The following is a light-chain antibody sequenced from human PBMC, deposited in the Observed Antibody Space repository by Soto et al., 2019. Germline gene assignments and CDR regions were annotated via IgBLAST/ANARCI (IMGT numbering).Light chain of an antibody. CDR2: GAF. CDR1: QSVSYN. Sequence: EIVMTQSPATLSVSPGETATLSCRASQSVSYNLAWYQQKPGQGPRLLIYGAFTRATGIPARFSGSGSGTEFTLAISSLQSEDLAVYYGQQYKNWPPLTFGGGTNVEIK. V-gene: IGKV3-15*01. CDR3: QQYKNWPPLT. J-gene: IGKJ4*01.